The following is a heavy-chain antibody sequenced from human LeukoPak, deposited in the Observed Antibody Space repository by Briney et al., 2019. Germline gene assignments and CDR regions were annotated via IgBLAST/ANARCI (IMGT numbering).Heavy chain of an antibody. V-gene: IGHV4-34*01. CDR2: INHSGST. Sequence: SGTLSLTCAVYGGSFSGYYWSWIRQPPGKGLEWMGEINHSGSTNYNPSLNSRATISVDTSKTQFSLKLSSVTAADTAVYYCARRGVPAAKNYNWFDPWGQGTLVTVSS. J-gene: IGHJ5*02. CDR3: ARRGVPAAKNYNWFDP. D-gene: IGHD2-2*01. CDR1: GGSFSGYY.